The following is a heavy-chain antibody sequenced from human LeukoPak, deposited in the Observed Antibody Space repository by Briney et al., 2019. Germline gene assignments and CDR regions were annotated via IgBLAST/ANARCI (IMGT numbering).Heavy chain of an antibody. V-gene: IGHV3-30*18. CDR2: ISYDGSNK. D-gene: IGHD2-15*01. CDR3: ANEYCSGGSCGYYGMDV. J-gene: IGHJ6*02. Sequence: PGGSLRLSCAASGCTFSSYGMHWVRQAPGKGLEWVAVISYDGSNKYYADSVKGRFTISRDNSKNTLYLQMNSLRAEDTAVYYCANEYCSGGSCGYYGMDVWGQGTTVTVSS. CDR1: GCTFSSYG.